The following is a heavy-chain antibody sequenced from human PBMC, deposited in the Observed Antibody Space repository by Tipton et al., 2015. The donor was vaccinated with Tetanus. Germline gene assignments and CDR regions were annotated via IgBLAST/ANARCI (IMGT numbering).Heavy chain of an antibody. CDR3: ARHPPPYYYGSGSYLDY. Sequence: TLSLTCTVSGGSMSNNYWSWIRQAPGKGLEWIGEINHSGNTNHNPSLKSRVTLSVDTSKNQFSLRLSSVTAADTAVYFCARHPPPYYYGSGSYLDYWGQGTPVTVSS. CDR2: INHSGNT. D-gene: IGHD3-10*01. V-gene: IGHV4-34*01. J-gene: IGHJ4*02. CDR1: GGSMSNNY.